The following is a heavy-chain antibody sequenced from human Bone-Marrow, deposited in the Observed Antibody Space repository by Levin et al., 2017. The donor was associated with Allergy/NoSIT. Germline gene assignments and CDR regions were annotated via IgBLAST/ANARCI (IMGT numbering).Heavy chain of an antibody. J-gene: IGHJ4*02. Sequence: ASVKVSCKVSGYTLTELSMHWVRQAPGKGLEWMGGFDPEDGETIYAQKFQGRVTMTEDTSTDTAYMELSSLRSEDTAVYYCATSRGSSGWYGFNYWGQGTLVTVSS. V-gene: IGHV1-24*01. CDR1: GYTLTELS. D-gene: IGHD6-19*01. CDR3: ATSRGSSGWYGFNY. CDR2: FDPEDGET.